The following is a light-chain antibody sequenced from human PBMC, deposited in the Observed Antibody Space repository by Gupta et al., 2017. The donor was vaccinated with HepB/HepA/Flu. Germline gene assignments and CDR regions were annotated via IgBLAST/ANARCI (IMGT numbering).Light chain of an antibody. Sequence: DIQLTQSPSFLSASVGDRVTITCRASRGISSYLAWYQQRPGKAPKVLIYTASTLQSGVPSRFSGSGSGTEFTLTISSRQPEDFATYYCQQRNSSPLTFGTGTKVEIK. V-gene: IGKV1-9*01. CDR2: TAS. CDR3: QQRNSSPLT. J-gene: IGKJ4*01. CDR1: RGISSY.